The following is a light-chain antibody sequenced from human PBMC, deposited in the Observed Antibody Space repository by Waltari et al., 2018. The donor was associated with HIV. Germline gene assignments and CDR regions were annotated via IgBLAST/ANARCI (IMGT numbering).Light chain of an antibody. CDR1: EIAGRD. CDR3: QVGDIGGDPSVV. Sequence: SYVLTQPPSVSVAPGQTATISCGGYEIAGRDVPWYQQKPGQAPVLVVFDVSARPSGFPERFSGANFGTTTTAYLTISRVEAGDEADYFWQVGDIGGDPSVVFGGGTKLTVL. V-gene: IGLV3-21*02. J-gene: IGLJ2*01. CDR2: DVS.